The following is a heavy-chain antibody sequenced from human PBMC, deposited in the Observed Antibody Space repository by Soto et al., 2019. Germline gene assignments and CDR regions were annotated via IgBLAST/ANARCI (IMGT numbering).Heavy chain of an antibody. CDR2: ISYDGSNK. CDR3: ARPRSTKALVSFDY. V-gene: IGHV3-30*14. D-gene: IGHD1-26*01. Sequence: QPWGSLGVSCASSDFTFSSYAMHWVGQAPGRGLEWVAVISYDGSNKYYADSVKGRFTISRDNSKNTLYLQMNSLRAEDTAVYYCARPRSTKALVSFDYWGQGTMVTVSS. J-gene: IGHJ4*02. CDR1: DFTFSSYA.